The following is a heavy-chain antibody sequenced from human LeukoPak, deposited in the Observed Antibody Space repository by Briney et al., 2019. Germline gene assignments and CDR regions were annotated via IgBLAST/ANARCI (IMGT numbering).Heavy chain of an antibody. CDR3: AKGSRSLRFGEAGDY. V-gene: IGHV3-23*01. J-gene: IGHJ4*02. D-gene: IGHD3-10*01. CDR2: ISGSGGAT. CDR1: GFTFSSYG. Sequence: GGSLRLSCAASGFTFSSYGMSWVRQAPGKGLEWVSSISGSGGATYYADSVKGRFTLSRDNSKNTLYLQMNSLRAEDTAVYYCAKGSRSLRFGEAGDYWGQGTLVTVSS.